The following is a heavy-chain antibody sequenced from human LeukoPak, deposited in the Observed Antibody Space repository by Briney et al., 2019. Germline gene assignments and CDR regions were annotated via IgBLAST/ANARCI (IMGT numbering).Heavy chain of an antibody. CDR1: GFTFSTYW. D-gene: IGHD3-22*01. V-gene: IGHV3-7*01. Sequence: GGALRLSCAASGFTFSTYWMSWVRQAPGKGLEWVANIKEDGSEKYYGDSVRGRFTISIEKAKNSLYLEMNSLRVEDTAVYYCARDSSGYQWGQGTLVTVSS. CDR2: IKEDGSEK. CDR3: ARDSSGYQ. J-gene: IGHJ4*02.